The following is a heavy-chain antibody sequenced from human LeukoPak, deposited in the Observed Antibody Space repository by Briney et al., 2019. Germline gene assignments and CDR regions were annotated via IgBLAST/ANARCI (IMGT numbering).Heavy chain of an antibody. CDR2: IDPNSGDT. Sequence: VASVKVSCKASGYTFAGYYIHWVRQAPGQGLEWMGWIDPNSGDTHYTQKFQDRVTMTRDTSITTAYMQLTRLRSDDTAVFYCARDGGPYCDGASCSFDYWGQGTLVAVSS. CDR3: ARDGGPYCDGASCSFDY. V-gene: IGHV1-2*02. J-gene: IGHJ4*02. D-gene: IGHD2-21*01. CDR1: GYTFAGYY.